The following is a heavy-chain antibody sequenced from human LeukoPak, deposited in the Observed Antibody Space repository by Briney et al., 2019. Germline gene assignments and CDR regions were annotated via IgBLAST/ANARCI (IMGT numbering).Heavy chain of an antibody. Sequence: GGSLRLSCAASGFTFSSYGMHWVRQAPGKGLEWVAFIRYDGSNKYYADSVKGRFTISRDNSKNTLYLQMNSLRAEDTAVYYCAEVPSGYYYMDVWGKGTTVTVSS. J-gene: IGHJ6*03. CDR1: GFTFSSYG. V-gene: IGHV3-30*02. D-gene: IGHD7-27*01. CDR2: IRYDGSNK. CDR3: AEVPSGYYYMDV.